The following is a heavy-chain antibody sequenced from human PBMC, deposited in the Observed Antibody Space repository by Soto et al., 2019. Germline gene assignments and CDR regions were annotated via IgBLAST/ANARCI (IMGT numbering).Heavy chain of an antibody. CDR3: ARGAYCSSTSCYHFDY. Sequence: GGSLRLSCAASGFTFSSYWMSWVRQAPGKGLEWVANIKQDGSEKYYVDSVKGRLTISRDNAKNSLYLQMNSLRAEDTAVYYCARGAYCSSTSCYHFDYWGQGTLVTVSS. J-gene: IGHJ4*02. CDR1: GFTFSSYW. D-gene: IGHD2-2*01. V-gene: IGHV3-7*03. CDR2: IKQDGSEK.